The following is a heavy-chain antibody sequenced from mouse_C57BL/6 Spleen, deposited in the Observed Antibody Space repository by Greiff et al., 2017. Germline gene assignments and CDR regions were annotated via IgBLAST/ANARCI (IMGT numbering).Heavy chain of an antibody. J-gene: IGHJ4*01. CDR2: IYPSDSET. CDR3: ARTHYYDYAMDY. V-gene: IGHV1-61*01. CDR1: GYTFTSYW. Sequence: QVQLQQPGAELVRPGSSVKLSCKASGYTFTSYWMDWVKQRPGQGLEWIGNIYPSDSETHYNQKFKDKATLTVDKSSSTAYMQLSSLTSEDSAVYYCARTHYYDYAMDYWGQGTSVTVSS. D-gene: IGHD1-2*01.